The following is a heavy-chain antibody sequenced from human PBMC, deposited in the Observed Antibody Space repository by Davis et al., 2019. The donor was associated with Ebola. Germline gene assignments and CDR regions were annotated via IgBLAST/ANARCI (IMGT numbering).Heavy chain of an antibody. CDR3: AKGSLRTKRGMGFDY. D-gene: IGHD2-8*01. Sequence: GESLKISCAASGFTFSSYSMNWVRQAPGKGLEWVSAISGSGGSTYYADSVKGRFTISRDNSKNTLYLQMNSLRAEDTAVYYCAKGSLRTKRGMGFDYWGQGTLVTVSS. CDR1: GFTFSSYS. J-gene: IGHJ4*02. CDR2: ISGSGGST. V-gene: IGHV3-23*01.